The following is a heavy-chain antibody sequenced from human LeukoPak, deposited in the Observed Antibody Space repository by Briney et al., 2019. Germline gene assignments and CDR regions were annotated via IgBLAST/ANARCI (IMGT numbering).Heavy chain of an antibody. CDR2: IGSSGTYI. V-gene: IGHV3-21*01. CDR1: GITFSSYS. J-gene: IGHJ4*02. Sequence: GGSLRLSCEASGITFSSYSMNWVRQTPGKGLEWVSSIGSSGTYIYYADSVKGRFTISRDNAMNSLYLQMNSLRAEDTAVYYCARDPVTYDYWGQGTLVTVSP. D-gene: IGHD2/OR15-2a*01. CDR3: ARDPVTYDY.